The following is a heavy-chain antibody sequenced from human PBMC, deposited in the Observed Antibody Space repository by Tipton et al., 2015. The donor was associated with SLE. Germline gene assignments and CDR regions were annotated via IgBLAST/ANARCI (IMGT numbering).Heavy chain of an antibody. J-gene: IGHJ4*02. CDR1: DGSISSGGYY. V-gene: IGHV4-31*03. D-gene: IGHD4-17*01. Sequence: TLSLTCTVSDGSISSGGYYWSWIRQSPGKGLECIGYISYSGSTNYNSSLKSRLTISVDTSKNQSSLKLSSVTAADTAVYYCARVDGAYDQYYLDYWGQGTLVTVSS. CDR3: ARVDGAYDQYYLDY. CDR2: ISYSGST.